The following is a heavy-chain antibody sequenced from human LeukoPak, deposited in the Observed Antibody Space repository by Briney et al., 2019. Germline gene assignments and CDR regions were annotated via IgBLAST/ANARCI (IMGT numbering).Heavy chain of an antibody. CDR2: IYYSGST. J-gene: IGHJ5*02. Sequence: SETLSLTCTVSGGSISSSSYYWGWIRQPPGKGLEWIGSIYYSGSTYYNPSLKSRVTISVDTSKNQFSLKLSSVTAADTAAYYCARGGDEYNWFDPWGQGTLVTVSS. V-gene: IGHV4-39*07. CDR3: ARGGDEYNWFDP. CDR1: GGSISSSSYY.